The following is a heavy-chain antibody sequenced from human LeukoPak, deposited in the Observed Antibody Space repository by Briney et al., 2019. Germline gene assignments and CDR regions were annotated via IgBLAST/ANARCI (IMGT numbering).Heavy chain of an antibody. V-gene: IGHV3-7*01. CDR1: GFTFSSYW. D-gene: IGHD5-12*01. CDR2: IKQDGSEK. CDR3: ARSGGYSGYPIDS. Sequence: PGGSLRLSCAASGFTFSSYWMSWVRQAPGKGLEWVANIKQDGSEKYYVDSVKGRFTISRDNAKNSLYLQMNSLRAEDTAVYYCARSGGYSGYPIDSWGQGVLVTVFS. J-gene: IGHJ5*01.